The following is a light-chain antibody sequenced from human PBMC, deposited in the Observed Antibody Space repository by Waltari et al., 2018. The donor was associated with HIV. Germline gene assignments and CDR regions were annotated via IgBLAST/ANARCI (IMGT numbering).Light chain of an antibody. V-gene: IGKV2-28*01. CDR2: LGS. Sequence: DIVMTQSPLSLPVTPGEPASISCRSSQSLLHSNGYNFLDWYLQKPGQSPQLLIYLGSNRASGVPDRFSGSGSGTDFTLKISRVEAEDVGVYYCMQALHSWTFGQGTKVEIK. CDR3: MQALHSWT. CDR1: QSLLHSNGYNF. J-gene: IGKJ1*01.